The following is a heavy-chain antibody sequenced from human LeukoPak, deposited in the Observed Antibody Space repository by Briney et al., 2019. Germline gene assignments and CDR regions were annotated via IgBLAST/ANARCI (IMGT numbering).Heavy chain of an antibody. Sequence: GGSLRLSCAASGFTFSNAWMSWVRQAPGKGLEWLANINQDGSKKYDVDSVKGRFTISRDNAKNSLYLQMNSLRAEDTAVYYCARIGYSSSSFDYWGQGTLVTVSS. D-gene: IGHD6-13*01. CDR2: INQDGSKK. CDR1: GFTFSNAW. V-gene: IGHV3-7*01. J-gene: IGHJ4*02. CDR3: ARIGYSSSSFDY.